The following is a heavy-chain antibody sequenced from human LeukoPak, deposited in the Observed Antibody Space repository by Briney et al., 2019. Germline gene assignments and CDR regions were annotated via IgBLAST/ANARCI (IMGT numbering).Heavy chain of an antibody. D-gene: IGHD6-13*01. V-gene: IGHV1-2*06. Sequence: ASVKVSCKASGYTFIGYYMHWVRQAPGQGLEWMGRINPNRGGTHYAQKLQGRVTMTRNASISTAYMELSRLRSDDTAVYYCARELAAAYLDYWGQGALVTVSS. CDR3: ARELAAAYLDY. J-gene: IGHJ4*02. CDR1: GYTFIGYY. CDR2: INPNRGGT.